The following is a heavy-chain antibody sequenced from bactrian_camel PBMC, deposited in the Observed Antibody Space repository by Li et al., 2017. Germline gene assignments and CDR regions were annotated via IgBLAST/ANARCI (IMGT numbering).Heavy chain of an antibody. D-gene: IGHD5*01. J-gene: IGHJ4*01. CDR3: AKAQGWWDWNY. CDR1: GLTFSNYA. V-gene: IGHV3S40*01. Sequence: VQLVESGGGSVQPGGSRRLSCTASGLTFSNYAMSWVRQAPGKGLEWVSAINSGGGSTYYVDSVKGRFTTSRDNTQNTVYLQLNGLRTEDMGTYYCAKAQGWWDWNYWGQGTQVTVS. CDR2: INSGGGST.